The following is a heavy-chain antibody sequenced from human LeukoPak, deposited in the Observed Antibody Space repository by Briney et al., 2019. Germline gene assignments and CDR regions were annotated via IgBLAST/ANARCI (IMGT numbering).Heavy chain of an antibody. CDR2: INHSVST. V-gene: IGHV4-34*01. D-gene: IGHD2-2*01. CDR1: GGSFSDSY. CDR3: ARLGYCSSTSCPVWFDP. J-gene: IGHJ5*02. Sequence: SETLSLTCAAYGGSFSDSYWNWIRQSPGKGLERIGVINHSVSTNYNPSLRSRVTMSVDTSKNQFSLKLSSVTAADTAVYYCARLGYCSSTSCPVWFDPWGQGTLVTVSS.